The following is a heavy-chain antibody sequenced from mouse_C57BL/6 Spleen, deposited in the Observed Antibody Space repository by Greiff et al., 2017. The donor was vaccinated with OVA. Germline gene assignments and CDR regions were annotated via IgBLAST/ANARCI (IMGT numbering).Heavy chain of an antibody. CDR3: ARSSGYPYYDAMDY. Sequence: VQLQESGAELVKPGASVKISCKASGYAFSSYWMNWVKQRPGKGLEWIGQIYPGDGDTNYNGKFKGKATLTADKSSSTAYMQLSSLTSEDSAVYFCARSSGYPYYDAMDYWGQGTSVTVSS. CDR2: IYPGDGDT. D-gene: IGHD3-2*02. CDR1: GYAFSSYW. J-gene: IGHJ4*01. V-gene: IGHV1-80*01.